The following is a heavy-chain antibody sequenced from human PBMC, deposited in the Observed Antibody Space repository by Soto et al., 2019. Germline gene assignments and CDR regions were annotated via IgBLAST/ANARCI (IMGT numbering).Heavy chain of an antibody. V-gene: IGHV3-53*01. D-gene: IGHD1-26*01. J-gene: IGHJ4*02. CDR3: AGGGTYELFDY. Sequence: GGVLSLSCAASGCTVTSNNISCVRQAPGKGLEWVSIIYSGGTTYYADSVKGRFTITRDNSKNTLYLQMNSLRAEDTALYYCAGGGTYELFDYWGQGTLVTVSS. CDR1: GCTVTSNN. CDR2: IYSGGTT.